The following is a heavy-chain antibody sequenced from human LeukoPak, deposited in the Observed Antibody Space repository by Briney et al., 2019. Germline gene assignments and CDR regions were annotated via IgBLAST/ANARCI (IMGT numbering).Heavy chain of an antibody. CDR3: AKDSDWDAFDI. Sequence: GGSLRLSCTASGFTFSSYSMNWVRQAPGKGLEWVSYISSSSTTIYYADSVRGRFTISRDNAKNSLYLQMNSLRAEDTAVYYCAKDSDWDAFDIWGQGTMVTVSS. CDR1: GFTFSSYS. J-gene: IGHJ3*02. D-gene: IGHD2-21*01. V-gene: IGHV3-48*01. CDR2: ISSSSTTI.